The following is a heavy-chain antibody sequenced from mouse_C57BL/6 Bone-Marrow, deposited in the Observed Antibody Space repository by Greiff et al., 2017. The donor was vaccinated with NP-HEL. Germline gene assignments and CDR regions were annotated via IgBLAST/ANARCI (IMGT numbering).Heavy chain of an antibody. D-gene: IGHD2-3*01. Sequence: EVKLVESGGGLVQPGGSLKLSCAASGFTFSDYYMYWVRQTPEKRLEWVAYISNGGGSTYYPDTVKGRFTISRDNAKNTLYLQMSRLKSEDTAMYYCARAVYDYGYFDVWGTGTTVTVSS. CDR2: ISNGGGST. CDR1: GFTFSDYY. CDR3: ARAVYDYGYFDV. V-gene: IGHV5-12*01. J-gene: IGHJ1*03.